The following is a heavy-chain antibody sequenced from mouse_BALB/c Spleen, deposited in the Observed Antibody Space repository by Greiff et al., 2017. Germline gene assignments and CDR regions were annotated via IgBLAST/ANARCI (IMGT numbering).Heavy chain of an antibody. V-gene: IGHV1S26*01. J-gene: IGHJ3*01. D-gene: IGHD4-1*01. CDR1: GYTFTSYT. Sequence: QVQLQQPGAELVKPGASVKLSCKASGYTFTSYTMHWVKQRPGQGLEWIGYINPSSGYTNYNQKFKDKATLTADKSSSTAYMQLSSLTSEDSAVYYCARDWGAYWGQGTLVTVSA. CDR2: INPSSGYT. CDR3: ARDWGAY.